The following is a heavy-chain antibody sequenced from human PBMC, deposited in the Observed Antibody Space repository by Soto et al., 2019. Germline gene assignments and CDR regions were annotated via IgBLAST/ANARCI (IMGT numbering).Heavy chain of an antibody. CDR3: ARSLYSSSWYGYSFDY. J-gene: IGHJ4*02. CDR1: GGSISSSSYY. D-gene: IGHD6-13*01. CDR2: IYYSGST. Sequence: QLQLQESGPGLVKPSETLSLTCTVSGGSISSSSYYWGWIRQPPGKGLEWIGSIYYSGSTYYNPSLKSRVTISVDTSKNQFSLKLSSVTAADTAVYYCARSLYSSSWYGYSFDYWGQGTLVTVSS. V-gene: IGHV4-39*01.